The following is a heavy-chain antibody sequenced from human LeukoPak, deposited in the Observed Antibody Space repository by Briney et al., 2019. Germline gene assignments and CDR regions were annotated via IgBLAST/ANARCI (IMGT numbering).Heavy chain of an antibody. CDR1: GYTFTGYY. J-gene: IGHJ5*02. V-gene: IGHV1-2*02. D-gene: IGHD3-22*01. Sequence: SVKVSCKASGYTFTGYYMHWVRQAPGQGGEWMGWINPNSGGTNYAQKFQGRVTMTRDTSISTAYMEQSRLRSDDTAVYYCARAKMSYYDSSGYYNPAVWFDPWGQGTLVTVSS. CDR3: ARAKMSYYDSSGYYNPAVWFDP. CDR2: INPNSGGT.